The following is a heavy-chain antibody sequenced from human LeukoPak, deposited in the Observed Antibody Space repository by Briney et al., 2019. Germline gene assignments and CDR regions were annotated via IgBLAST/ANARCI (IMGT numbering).Heavy chain of an antibody. CDR3: ARLQVYDYVWGSYRYLFDY. CDR1: GVSFSGYY. CDR2: INHSGST. J-gene: IGHJ4*02. D-gene: IGHD3-16*02. V-gene: IGHV4-34*01. Sequence: SETLSLTCAVYGVSFSGYYWNWIRQPPGKGLEWIGEINHSGSTNYNPSLKSRVTISVDTSKNQFSLKLSSVTAADTAVYYCARLQVYDYVWGSYRYLFDYWGQGTLVTVSS.